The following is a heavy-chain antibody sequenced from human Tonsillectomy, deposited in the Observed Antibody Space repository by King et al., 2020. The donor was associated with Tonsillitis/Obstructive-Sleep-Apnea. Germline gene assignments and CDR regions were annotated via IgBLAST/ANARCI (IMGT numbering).Heavy chain of an antibody. J-gene: IGHJ6*03. CDR3: ALGVPAAIQNYYYYYMDV. V-gene: IGHV4-34*01. CDR1: GGSFSGYY. D-gene: IGHD2-2*02. CDR2: INHSGST. Sequence: VQLQQWGAGLLKPSETLSLTCAVYGGSFSGYYWSWIRQPPGKGLEWIGEINHSGSTNYNPSLKSRVTISVDTSKNQFSLKLSSVTAADTAVYYCALGVPAAIQNYYYYYMDVWGKGTTVTVSS.